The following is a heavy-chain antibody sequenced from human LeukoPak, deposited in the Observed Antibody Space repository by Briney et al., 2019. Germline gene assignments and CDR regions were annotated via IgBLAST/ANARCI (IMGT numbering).Heavy chain of an antibody. D-gene: IGHD2-21*02. J-gene: IGHJ3*02. CDR1: GYRFTSYW. CDR3: ASRVTGDDAFDI. V-gene: IGHV5-51*01. CDR2: LYPGDSDT. Sequence: GESLKISCKVSGYRFTSYWIGWVRQMPGKGLEWMGILYPGDSDTRYSPSFQGQVTISAGKSISTAYLQWSSLKASDTAMYYCASRVTGDDAFDIWGQGTMVTVSS.